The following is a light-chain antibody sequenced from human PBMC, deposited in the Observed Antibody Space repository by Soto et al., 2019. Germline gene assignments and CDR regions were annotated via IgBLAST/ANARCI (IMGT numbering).Light chain of an antibody. Sequence: DIQMTQSPSSLSALVGDRVTITCRASQSTSGSLNWYQSKPGKAPKLLIYGAFTLHSGVPSRFSGSGSGTDYTLTISNLQLEDFASYYCQQTYRTPLTFGGGTKVEI. J-gene: IGKJ4*01. CDR1: QSTSGS. CDR3: QQTYRTPLT. CDR2: GAF. V-gene: IGKV1-39*01.